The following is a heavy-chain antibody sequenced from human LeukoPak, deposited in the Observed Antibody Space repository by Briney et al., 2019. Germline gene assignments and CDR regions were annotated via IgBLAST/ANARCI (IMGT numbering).Heavy chain of an antibody. CDR3: ARGIAAAGTSDP. J-gene: IGHJ5*02. CDR1: GYTFTCYD. D-gene: IGHD6-13*01. CDR2: MNPNSGNT. Sequence: ASVKVSCKASGYTFTCYDINWVRQATGQGLEWMGWMNPNSGNTGYAQKFQGRVTMTRNTSISTAYMELSSLRSEDTAVYYCARGIAAAGTSDPWGQGTLVTVSS. V-gene: IGHV1-8*01.